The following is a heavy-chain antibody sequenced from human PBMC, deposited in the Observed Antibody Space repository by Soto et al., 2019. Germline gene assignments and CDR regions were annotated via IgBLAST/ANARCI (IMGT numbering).Heavy chain of an antibody. D-gene: IGHD3-10*02. CDR3: XXXXXXLSTYVSDALDF. J-gene: IGHJ3*01. CDR1: GFNVNSYG. V-gene: IGHV3-33*01. CDR2: IWYDGRNI. Sequence: QVQLVESGGGVVLPGRSLRLSCSASGFNVNSYGVHWVRQAPGKGLEWVAVIWYDGRNIFYADSVKGRFTVSRDNSKNTVYFQMNNLRVEDTALYXXXXXXXXLSTYVSDALDFWGQGTMVTVSS.